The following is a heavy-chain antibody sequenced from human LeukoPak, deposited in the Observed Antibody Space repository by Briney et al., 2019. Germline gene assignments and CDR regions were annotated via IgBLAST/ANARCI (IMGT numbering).Heavy chain of an antibody. CDR3: ARVPTVLQGDAFDI. V-gene: IGHV3-7*01. CDR1: GFTFSSYW. J-gene: IGHJ3*02. Sequence: GGSLRLSCAASGFTFSSYWMSWVRQAPGKGLEWVANIKQDGCEKYYVDSVKGRFTISRDNAKNSLYLQMNSLRAEDTAVYYCARVPTVLQGDAFDIWGQGTMVTVSS. D-gene: IGHD4-17*01. CDR2: IKQDGCEK.